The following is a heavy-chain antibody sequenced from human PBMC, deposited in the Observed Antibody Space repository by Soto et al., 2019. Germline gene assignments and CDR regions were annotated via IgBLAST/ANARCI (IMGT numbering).Heavy chain of an antibody. D-gene: IGHD3-3*01. CDR2: IIPIFGTA. CDR1: GGTFSSYA. CDR3: ARDHWTRVIMSYYYYGMDV. Sequence: SVKVSCKASGGTFSSYAISWVRQAPGQGLEWMGGIIPIFGTANYAQKFQGRVTITADESTSTAYMELSSLRSEDTAVYYCARDHWTRVIMSYYYYGMDVWGQGTTVTVSS. J-gene: IGHJ6*02. V-gene: IGHV1-69*13.